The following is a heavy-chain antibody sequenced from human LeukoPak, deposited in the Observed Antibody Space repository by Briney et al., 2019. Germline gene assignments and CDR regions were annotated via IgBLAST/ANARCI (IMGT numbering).Heavy chain of an antibody. D-gene: IGHD3-3*01. CDR3: ARSFLPRSGTVDY. V-gene: IGHV4-34*01. J-gene: IGHJ4*02. CDR2: INHSGGT. CDR1: GGSFSGYY. Sequence: SETLSLTCAVYGGSFSGYYWSWIRQPPGKGLEWIGEINHSGGTNYNPSLKSRVTISVDTSKNQFSLKLSSVTAADTAVYYCARSFLPRSGTVDYWGQGTLVTVSS.